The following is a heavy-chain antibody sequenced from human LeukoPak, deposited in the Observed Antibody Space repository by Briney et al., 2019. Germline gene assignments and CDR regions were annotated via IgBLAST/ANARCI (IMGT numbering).Heavy chain of an antibody. J-gene: IGHJ4*02. CDR3: ARGIAAAGYFDY. Sequence: GGSLRLSCAASGFTFSDYYMSWIRQAPGKGLEWVSYITSSGSTIYYPDAVKGRFTISRDNAKNSLYLQMNSLRVEDTAVYYCARGIAAAGYFDYWGQGTLVTVSS. D-gene: IGHD6-13*01. CDR2: ITSSGSTI. CDR1: GFTFSDYY. V-gene: IGHV3-11*01.